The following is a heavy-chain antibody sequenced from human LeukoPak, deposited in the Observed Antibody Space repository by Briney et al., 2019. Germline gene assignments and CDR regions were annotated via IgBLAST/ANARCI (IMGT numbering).Heavy chain of an antibody. CDR1: GYSISSGYY. D-gene: IGHD3-22*01. CDR3: TSYYYDSSDYYRDFDY. Sequence: ETLSLTCSVSGYSISSGYYWGWIRQPPGKGLEWIGSIYHSGTYYNPSLKSRVTISVDTSKNQFSLKLSSVTAADTAVYYCTSYYYDSSDYYRDFDYWGQGTLVTVSS. CDR2: IYHSGT. J-gene: IGHJ4*02. V-gene: IGHV4-38-2*02.